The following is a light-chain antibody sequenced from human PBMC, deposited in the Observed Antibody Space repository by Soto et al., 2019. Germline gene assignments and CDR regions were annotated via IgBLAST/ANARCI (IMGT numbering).Light chain of an antibody. CDR1: QSVNNN. CDR3: QQYSNWPYT. Sequence: DIVMTQSPSTLSVSPGERATLSCRASQSVNNNLAWYQQKPGQAPSLLIYGASTRATGIPARFSGSGSGTEFTLTISSLQSEDFAVYYCQQYSNWPYTFGQGTKLEIK. V-gene: IGKV3-15*01. J-gene: IGKJ2*01. CDR2: GAS.